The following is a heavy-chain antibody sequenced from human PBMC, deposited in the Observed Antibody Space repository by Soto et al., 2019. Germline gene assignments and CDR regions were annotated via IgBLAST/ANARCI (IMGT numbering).Heavy chain of an antibody. J-gene: IGHJ5*02. CDR1: GGSISSGDYY. CDR3: ARWWSGSRQGFDP. CDR2: IYYSGST. Sequence: QVQLQESGPGLVKPSQTLSLTCTVSGGSISSGDYYWSWIRQHPGKGLEWIGYIYYSGSTYYNPSLYSRVTDSVDPSKNQFSLQLSSVTAADTAVYYCARWWSGSRQGFDPWGQGTLVTVSS. D-gene: IGHD3-3*01. V-gene: IGHV4-31*03.